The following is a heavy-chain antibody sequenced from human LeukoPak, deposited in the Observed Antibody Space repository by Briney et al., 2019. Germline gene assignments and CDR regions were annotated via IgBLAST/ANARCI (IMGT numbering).Heavy chain of an antibody. CDR1: GGSISSYY. J-gene: IGHJ4*02. V-gene: IGHV4-59*08. CDR3: ARYDYGDYNFDY. CDR2: IYYSGST. D-gene: IGHD4-17*01. Sequence: PSETLSLTCTVPGGSISSYYWSWIRQPPGKGLEWIGDIYYSGSTNYNPSLKSRVTISVDPSKNQFSLKLSSVTAADTAVYYCARYDYGDYNFDYWGQGTLVTVSS.